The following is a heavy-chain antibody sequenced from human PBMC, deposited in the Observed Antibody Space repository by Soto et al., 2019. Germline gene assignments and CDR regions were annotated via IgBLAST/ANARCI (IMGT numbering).Heavy chain of an antibody. V-gene: IGHV3-30*18. CDR1: GFTFSSYG. CDR3: AKGGGGGNYYGMDV. J-gene: IGHJ6*02. CDR2: ISYDGSNK. D-gene: IGHD2-15*01. Sequence: PGGSLRLSCAASGFTFSSYGMHWVRQAPGKGLEWVAVISYDGSNKYYADSVKGRFTISRDNSKNTLYLQMNSLRAEDTAVYYCAKGGGGGNYYGMDVWGQGTTVTVYS.